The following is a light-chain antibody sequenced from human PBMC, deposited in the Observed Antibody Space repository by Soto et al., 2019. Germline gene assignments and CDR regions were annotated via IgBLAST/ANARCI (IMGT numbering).Light chain of an antibody. CDR2: GAS. Sequence: ERVMTSAAAALSESPGERATLSCRARQSGSSNLAWYQQKPGQAPRLLIYGASTRATGIPARFSGSGSGTEFTLTISSLQSEDFAVYSCQQYNIWLIVTSGPGTKVDIK. V-gene: IGKV3-15*01. J-gene: IGKJ3*01. CDR1: QSGSSN. CDR3: QQYNIWLIVT.